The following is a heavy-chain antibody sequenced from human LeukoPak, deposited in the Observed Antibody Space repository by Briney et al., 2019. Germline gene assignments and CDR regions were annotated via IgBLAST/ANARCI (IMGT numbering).Heavy chain of an antibody. CDR2: IYYSGST. J-gene: IGHJ3*02. CDR1: GGSISSYY. Sequence: SETLSLTCTVSGGSISSYYWSWIRQPPGKGLEWIGYIYYSGSTNYNPSLKSRVTISVDTSKNQFSLKLSSVTAADTAVYYCARVLVVVTAVGWRRESDAFDIWGQGTMVTVSS. V-gene: IGHV4-59*01. CDR3: ARVLVVVTAVGWRRESDAFDI. D-gene: IGHD2-21*02.